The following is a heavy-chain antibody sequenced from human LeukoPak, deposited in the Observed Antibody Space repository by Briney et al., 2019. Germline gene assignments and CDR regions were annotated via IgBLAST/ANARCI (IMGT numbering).Heavy chain of an antibody. CDR3: ASGSVVTALDQ. CDR1: GGSITTYD. V-gene: IGHV4-59*01. CDR2: IYYTGNT. D-gene: IGHD2-21*02. Sequence: SETLSLTCAVSGGSITTYDWTWIRQPPGQALEWIGYIYYTGNTKYNPSLESRVTMSIDTSKNEFSLKIYSVNAADTAVYFCASGSVVTALDQWGQGTLVTVSS. J-gene: IGHJ4*02.